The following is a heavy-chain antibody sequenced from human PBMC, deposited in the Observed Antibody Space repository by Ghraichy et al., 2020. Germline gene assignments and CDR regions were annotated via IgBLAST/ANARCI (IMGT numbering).Heavy chain of an antibody. CDR1: GGSISSYY. D-gene: IGHD6-13*01. CDR3: ARLLAAAGWGGSAKQFDY. CDR2: IYYSGST. V-gene: IGHV4-59*01. Sequence: SETLSLTCTVSGGSISSYYWSWIRQPPGKGLEWIGYIYYSGSTNYNPSLKSRVTISVDTSKNQFSLKLSSVTAADTAVYYCARLLAAAGWGGSAKQFDYWGQGTLVTVSS. J-gene: IGHJ4*02.